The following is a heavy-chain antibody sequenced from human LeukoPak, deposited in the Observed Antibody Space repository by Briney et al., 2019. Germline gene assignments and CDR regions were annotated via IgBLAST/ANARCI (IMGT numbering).Heavy chain of an antibody. D-gene: IGHD3-10*01. CDR1: GGSISSGGFS. V-gene: IGHV4-30-2*01. CDR3: AREDAMGRGVPYY. Sequence: PSQTLSLTCAVSGGSISSGGFSWSWIRQPPGKGLEWIGYMYHGGSTYYNPSLGSRVTISIDKSKNQFSLKLSSVTAADTAMYYCAREDAMGRGVPYYWGQGTLVTVSS. J-gene: IGHJ4*02. CDR2: MYHGGST.